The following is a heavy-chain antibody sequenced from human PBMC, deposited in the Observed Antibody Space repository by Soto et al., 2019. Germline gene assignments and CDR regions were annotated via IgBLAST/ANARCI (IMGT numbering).Heavy chain of an antibody. CDR1: GFTFSIYT. J-gene: IGHJ5*02. V-gene: IGHV3-21*01. CDR2: ISQTGDYI. D-gene: IGHD2-15*01. CDR3: GIGGGGGLLNP. Sequence: PGGSLRLACAASGFTFSIYTMKWVRQAPGKGPEWVSSISQTGDYIFYADSVKGRFTISRDNAKRSLYLRMMSLTAEDTAIYYCGIGGGGGLLNPWGQGTMVTVSS.